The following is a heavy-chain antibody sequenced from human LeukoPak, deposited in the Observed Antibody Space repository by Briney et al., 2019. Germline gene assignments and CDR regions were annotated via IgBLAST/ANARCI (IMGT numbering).Heavy chain of an antibody. CDR1: GYTLTELS. CDR3: ATDLRGQWLTPFWY. Sequence: GASVQVSCKVSGYTLTELSMHWVRQAPGKGLEWMGGFDPEDGETIYAQKFQGRVTMTEDTSTDTAYMELSSLRSEDTAVYYCATDLRGQWLTPFWYWGQGTLVTVSS. V-gene: IGHV1-24*01. CDR2: FDPEDGET. J-gene: IGHJ4*02. D-gene: IGHD6-19*01.